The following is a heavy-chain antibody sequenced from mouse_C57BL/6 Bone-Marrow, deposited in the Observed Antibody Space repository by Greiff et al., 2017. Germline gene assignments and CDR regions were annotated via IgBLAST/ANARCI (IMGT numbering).Heavy chain of an antibody. V-gene: IGHV5-6*01. CDR2: ISSGGSYT. CDR3: ASRLGPHFDY. CDR1: GFTFSSYG. Sequence: EVHLVESGGDLVKPGGSLKLSCAASGFTFSSYGMSWVRQTPDKRLEWVATISSGGSYTYYPDSVKGRFTISSDNAKNTLYLQMSSLKSEDTAMYYCASRLGPHFDYWGQGTTLTVSS. J-gene: IGHJ2*01. D-gene: IGHD4-1*01.